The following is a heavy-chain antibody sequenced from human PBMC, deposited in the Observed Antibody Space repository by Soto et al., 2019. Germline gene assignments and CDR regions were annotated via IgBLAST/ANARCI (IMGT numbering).Heavy chain of an antibody. V-gene: IGHV4-30-2*01. J-gene: IGHJ4*02. CDR1: GGSISSGAYF. Sequence: SESLSLTCAVSGGSISSGAYFWGWIRQPPGKGLEWIGHIYDSGTTYHNPSLRSRVTISVGRSKNQFSLRLSSLTAADTAVYFCARGVVTARVFNYWGRGTLVTVSS. D-gene: IGHD2-15*01. CDR2: IYDSGTT. CDR3: ARGVVTARVFNY.